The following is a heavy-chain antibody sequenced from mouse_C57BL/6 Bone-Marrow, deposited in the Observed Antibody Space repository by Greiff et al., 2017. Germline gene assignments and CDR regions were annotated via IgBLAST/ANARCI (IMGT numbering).Heavy chain of an antibody. CDR2: ISNGGGST. J-gene: IGHJ3*01. D-gene: IGHD1-1*01. V-gene: IGHV5-12*01. CDR1: GFTFSDYY. CDR3: ARRGYYYVSSYPFAY. Sequence: VQLKESGGGLVQPGGSLTLSCAASGFTFSDYYMYWVRQTPEKRLDWVAYISNGGGSTYYPDTVKGRFTISRDNAKNTLYLQMSRLKSEDTAMYYCARRGYYYVSSYPFAYWGQGTLVTVSA.